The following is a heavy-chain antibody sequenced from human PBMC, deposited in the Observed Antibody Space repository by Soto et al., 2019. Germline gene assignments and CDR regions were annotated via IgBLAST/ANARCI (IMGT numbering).Heavy chain of an antibody. CDR2: IYYIGST. V-gene: IGHV4-59*08. Sequence: SETLSLTCTVSGGSISSYYWSWIRQPPGKGLEWIGYIYYIGSTNYNPSLKSRVTISVDMSKNQFSLKLNSMTAADTAVYYCARHNYGSGSTYFDYWGQGTLVTVSS. J-gene: IGHJ4*02. CDR3: ARHNYGSGSTYFDY. D-gene: IGHD3-10*01. CDR1: GGSISSYY.